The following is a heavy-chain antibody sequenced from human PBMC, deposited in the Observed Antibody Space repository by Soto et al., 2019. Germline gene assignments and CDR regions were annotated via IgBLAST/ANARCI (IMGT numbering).Heavy chain of an antibody. CDR1: GGSISSSNW. J-gene: IGHJ6*02. D-gene: IGHD2-15*01. CDR2: IYHSGST. CDR3: ARDRGYCSGGSCLYNFFYGMDV. Sequence: PSETLSLTCAVSGGSISSSNWWSWVRQPPGKGLEWIGEIYHSGSTNYNPSLKSRVTISVDKSKNQFSLKLSSVTAADTAVYYCARDRGYCSGGSCLYNFFYGMDVLGQGTTVTVSS. V-gene: IGHV4-4*02.